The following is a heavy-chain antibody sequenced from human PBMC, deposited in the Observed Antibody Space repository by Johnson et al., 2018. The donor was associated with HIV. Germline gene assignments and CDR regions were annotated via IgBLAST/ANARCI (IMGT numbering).Heavy chain of an antibody. D-gene: IGHD3-22*01. CDR3: ARAPDYYDSSGYGRWDAFDI. CDR1: GFTVSSNY. V-gene: IGHV3-53*01. J-gene: IGHJ3*02. Sequence: VLLVESGGGLIQPGGSLRLSCAASGFTVSSNYMSWVRQAPGKGLEWVSVIYSGGSTYYADSVKGRFTISRDNSKNTLYLQMNSLRAEDTAVYYCARAPDYYDSSGYGRWDAFDIWGQGTMVTVSS. CDR2: IYSGGST.